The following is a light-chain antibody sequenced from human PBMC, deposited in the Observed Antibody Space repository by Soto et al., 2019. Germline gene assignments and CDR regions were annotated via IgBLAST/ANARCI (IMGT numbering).Light chain of an antibody. Sequence: DIVLTQSPGTLSLSPGERAALSCRASQSVSSSYLAWYQQKPGQAPRLLIYGASNRATGIPDRFSGSGSGTDFTLTLSRLEPEDFAVYYCQPFSSYPLTFGGGTKVDIK. CDR3: QPFSSYPLT. J-gene: IGKJ4*01. V-gene: IGKV3-20*01. CDR2: GAS. CDR1: QSVSSSY.